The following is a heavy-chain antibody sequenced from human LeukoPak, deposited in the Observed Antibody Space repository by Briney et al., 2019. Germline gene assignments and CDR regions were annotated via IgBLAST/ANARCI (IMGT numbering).Heavy chain of an antibody. CDR3: TRERSMVYAIQDYYYYMDV. D-gene: IGHD2-8*01. V-gene: IGHV3-49*03. CDR1: GGSISSYY. Sequence: LSLTCTVSGGSISSYYWSWFRQAPGKGLEWVGFIRSKAYGGTTEYAASVKGRFTISRDDSKSIAYLQMNSLKTEDTAVYYCTRERSMVYAIQDYYYYMDVWGKGTTVTVSS. CDR2: IRSKAYGGTT. J-gene: IGHJ6*03.